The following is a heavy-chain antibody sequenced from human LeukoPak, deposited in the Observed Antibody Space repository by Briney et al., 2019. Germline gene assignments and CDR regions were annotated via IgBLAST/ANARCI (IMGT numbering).Heavy chain of an antibody. CDR3: ASDSGSPYYFDY. J-gene: IGHJ4*02. V-gene: IGHV1-2*02. CDR2: INPNSGGT. CDR1: GYTFTSYG. Sequence: ASVKVSCKASGYTFTSYGISWVRQAPGQGLEWMGWINPNSGGTNYAQKFQGRVTMTRDTSISTAYMELSRLRSDDTAVYYCASDSGSPYYFDYWGQGTLVTVSS. D-gene: IGHD1-26*01.